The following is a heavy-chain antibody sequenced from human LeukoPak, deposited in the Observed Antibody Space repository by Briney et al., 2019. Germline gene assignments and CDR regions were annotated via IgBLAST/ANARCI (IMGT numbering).Heavy chain of an antibody. CDR1: GYSFTNYW. V-gene: IGHV5-51*01. J-gene: IGHJ2*01. Sequence: GESLKLSCKGSGYSFTNYWIGWVRQMPGKGLERIGVIYPDDSDTRYTPSFQGEVTNSADKSKSTAYLQWSRLKASAPAMYYCARLGHTGSYSATGWFFDLWGRGTLVTVSS. CDR2: IYPDDSDT. CDR3: ARLGHTGSYSATGWFFDL. D-gene: IGHD1-26*01.